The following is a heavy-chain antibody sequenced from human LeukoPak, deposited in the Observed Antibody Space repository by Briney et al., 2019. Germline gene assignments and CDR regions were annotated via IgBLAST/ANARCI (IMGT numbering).Heavy chain of an antibody. V-gene: IGHV3-23*01. Sequence: SGGSLRLSCAASGFTVSSNYMSWVRQAPGKGLEWVSAISGSGGSTYYADSVKGRFTISRDNSKNTLYLQMNSLRAEDTAVYYCAKDASYYYDSSGLDYWGQGTLVTVSS. D-gene: IGHD3-22*01. J-gene: IGHJ4*02. CDR1: GFTVSSNY. CDR3: AKDASYYYDSSGLDY. CDR2: ISGSGGST.